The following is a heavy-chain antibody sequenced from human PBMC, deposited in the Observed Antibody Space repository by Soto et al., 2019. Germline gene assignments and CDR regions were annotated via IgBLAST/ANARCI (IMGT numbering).Heavy chain of an antibody. CDR2: ESSRGTNV. V-gene: IGHV3-11*01. Sequence: QVRWVESGGGWVRPGGSLRLPCAASGFTFSDYNMSWIRQSPGKGPEWLALESSRGTNVFYADSVKGRFTISRDNAKNSLFLQMDSLKAEDPAVYYCATSRVFDCWGLGTLVSVSS. J-gene: IGHJ4*02. CDR3: ATSRVFDC. CDR1: GFTFSDYN.